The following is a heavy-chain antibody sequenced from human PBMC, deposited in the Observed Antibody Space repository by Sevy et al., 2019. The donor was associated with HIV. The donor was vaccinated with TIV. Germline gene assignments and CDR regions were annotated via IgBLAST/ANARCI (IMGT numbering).Heavy chain of an antibody. J-gene: IGHJ5*02. Sequence: SETLSLTCTVSGGSISSGNYYWHWIRQPPGKGLEWIGYISYTGNTDYNPSLKSPVTISVDTSNNQFFLRLTSVTAADTAVYYLARDATEDTSSSVWFDPWGQGTLVTVSS. D-gene: IGHD6-6*01. CDR1: GGSISSGNYY. V-gene: IGHV4-30-4*01. CDR3: ARDATEDTSSSVWFDP. CDR2: ISYTGNT.